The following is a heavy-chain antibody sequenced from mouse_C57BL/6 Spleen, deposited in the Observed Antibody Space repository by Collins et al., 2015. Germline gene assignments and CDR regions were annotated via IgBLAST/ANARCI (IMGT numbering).Heavy chain of an antibody. D-gene: IGHD4-1*01. Sequence: EVQLQQSGAELVRPGASVKLSCTASGFNIKDYYMHWVKQRPEQGLEWIGRIDPEDGDTEYAPKFQGKATMTADTSSNTAYLQLSSLTSEDTAVYYCTCTGKGAWFAYWGQGTLVTVSA. CDR2: IDPEDGDT. V-gene: IGHV14-1*01. CDR3: TCTGKGAWFAY. J-gene: IGHJ3*01. CDR1: GFNIKDYY.